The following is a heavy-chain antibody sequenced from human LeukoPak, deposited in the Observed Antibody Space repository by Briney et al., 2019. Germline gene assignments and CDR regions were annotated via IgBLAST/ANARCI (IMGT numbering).Heavy chain of an antibody. D-gene: IGHD5-24*01. Sequence: PGGSLRLSCAASGFTFTNYWMYWVRQAPGKGLEWLANINEDGSEKNYVDSVKGRFTLSRDNARNPLSLQMNGLRSADTAVYYCANYKNLPHTHFFDFWGQGAMVTVSA. V-gene: IGHV3-7*02. J-gene: IGHJ4*02. CDR2: INEDGSEK. CDR3: ANYKNLPHTHFFDF. CDR1: GFTFTNYW.